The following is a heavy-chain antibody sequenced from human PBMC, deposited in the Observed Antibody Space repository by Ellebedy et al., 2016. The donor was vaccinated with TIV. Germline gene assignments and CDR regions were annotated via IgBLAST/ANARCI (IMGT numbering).Heavy chain of an antibody. CDR3: ARRYCTISRCFAASWASLEM. V-gene: IGHV3-7*01. D-gene: IGHD2-2*01. J-gene: IGHJ3*02. Sequence: GESLKVSCAASGFTFSSSWMTWVRQAPGKGLEWVANIKQDGSDKFYVDSVKGRFTISRDNAKNSLYLQMNSLTVEDTAVYYCARRYCTISRCFAASWASLEMWGQGTMVTVSS. CDR2: IKQDGSDK. CDR1: GFTFSSSW.